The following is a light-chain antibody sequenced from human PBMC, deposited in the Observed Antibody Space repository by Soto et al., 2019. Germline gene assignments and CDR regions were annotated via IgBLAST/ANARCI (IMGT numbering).Light chain of an antibody. Sequence: DIQMTQSPSSLSASVGDRVTSTCQASQDISNYLNWYQQKPGKAPKLLIYGASNLETGVPSRFSGSGSGTDFTFTISSLQPEDIATYYCQQYDNLRPLTVGGGTKVDIK. V-gene: IGKV1-33*01. CDR1: QDISNY. J-gene: IGKJ4*01. CDR2: GAS. CDR3: QQYDNLRPLT.